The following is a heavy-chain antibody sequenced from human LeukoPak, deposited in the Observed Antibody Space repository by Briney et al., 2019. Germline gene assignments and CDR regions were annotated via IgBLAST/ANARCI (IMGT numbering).Heavy chain of an antibody. CDR3: ARDRGYSGSYHGLDY. J-gene: IGHJ4*02. Sequence: GGSLRLSCAASGFTFSSYAMHWVRQAPGKGLEWVAVISYDGSNKYYADSVKGRFTISRDNAKNSLYLQMNSLRAEDTAVYYCARDRGYSGSYHGLDYWGQGTLVTVSS. CDR1: GFTFSSYA. CDR2: ISYDGSNK. V-gene: IGHV3-30-3*01. D-gene: IGHD1-26*01.